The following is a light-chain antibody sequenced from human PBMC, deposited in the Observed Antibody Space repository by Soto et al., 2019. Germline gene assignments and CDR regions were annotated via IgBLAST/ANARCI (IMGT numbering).Light chain of an antibody. CDR1: QSVSSSF. CDR2: GAS. Sequence: EIVLTQSPGTLSLSPGERATLSCRASQSVSSSFLAWYQQKPDQAPRLLIYGASSRATGIPDRFSGSGSGTYFALTISRLDPEDFAVYYCQQYGSSPWTFGQGTKVEIK. V-gene: IGKV3-20*01. CDR3: QQYGSSPWT. J-gene: IGKJ1*01.